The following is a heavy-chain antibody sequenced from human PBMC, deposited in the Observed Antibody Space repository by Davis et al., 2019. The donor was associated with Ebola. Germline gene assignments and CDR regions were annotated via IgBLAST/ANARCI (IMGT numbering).Heavy chain of an antibody. D-gene: IGHD4-17*01. CDR3: AREHGDYTLSAFDI. V-gene: IGHV1-2*06. CDR1: GYTFTGYY. CDR2: INPNSGGT. J-gene: IGHJ3*02. Sequence: AASVKVSCKASGYTFTGYYMHWVRQAPGQGLEWMGRINPNSGGTNYAQKFQGRVTMTRDTSISTAYMELSRLRSDDTAVYYCAREHGDYTLSAFDIWGQGTMVTVSS.